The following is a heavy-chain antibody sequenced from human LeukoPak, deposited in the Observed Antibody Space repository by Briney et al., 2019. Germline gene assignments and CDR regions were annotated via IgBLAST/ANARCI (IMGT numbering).Heavy chain of an antibody. CDR3: ARENGPYYYYYYMDV. CDR1: GFTFSSYW. J-gene: IGHJ6*03. V-gene: IGHV3-74*01. D-gene: IGHD2-8*01. CDR2: INSDGSST. Sequence: GGSLRLSCAASGFTFSSYWMHWVRQAPGKGLVWVSRINSDGSSTSYADSVKGRFTISRDNAKNTLYLQMNNLRAEDTAVYYCARENGPYYYYYYMDVWGKGTTVTISS.